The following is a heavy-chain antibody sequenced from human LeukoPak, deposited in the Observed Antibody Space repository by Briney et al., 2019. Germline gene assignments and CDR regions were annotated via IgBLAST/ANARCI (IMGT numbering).Heavy chain of an antibody. D-gene: IGHD1-26*01. CDR3: ARAGGSYRNDAFDI. Sequence: GASVKVSCKASGYTFTGYYMHWVRQAPGQGLEWMGRINPNSGGTNYAQKFQGRVTITTDESTSTAYMELSSLRSEDTAVYYCARAGGSYRNDAFDIWGQGTMVTVSS. V-gene: IGHV1-2*06. J-gene: IGHJ3*02. CDR1: GYTFTGYY. CDR2: INPNSGGT.